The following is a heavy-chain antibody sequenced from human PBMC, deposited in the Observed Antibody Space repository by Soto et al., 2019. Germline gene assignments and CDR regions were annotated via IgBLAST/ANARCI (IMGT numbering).Heavy chain of an antibody. D-gene: IGHD5-18*01. J-gene: IGHJ4*02. CDR3: ARGTRGYNYGYQQNLDY. V-gene: IGHV4-59*01. Sequence: SETLSLTCTVSGGSITNYYWTWVRQSPGKGLEWIGYISYTGSTNYNPSLKSRVTMSVDTSKNQFSLRLGSVTAADTAVYYCARGTRGYNYGYQQNLDYWGQGTLVTVSS. CDR1: GGSITNYY. CDR2: ISYTGST.